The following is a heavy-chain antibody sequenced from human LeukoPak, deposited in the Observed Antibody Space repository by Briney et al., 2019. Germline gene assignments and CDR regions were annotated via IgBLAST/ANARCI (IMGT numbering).Heavy chain of an antibody. V-gene: IGHV1-18*01. CDR2: ISAYNGNT. Sequence: GASVKVSCKASGYTFTSYGISWVRQAPGQGLEWMGWISAYNGNTNYAQKLQGRVTMTTDTSTSTAYMELRSLRSDDTAVYYCARLLGYYYDGSGFPFDYWGQGTLVTVSS. CDR3: ARLLGYYYDGSGFPFDY. CDR1: GYTFTSYG. D-gene: IGHD3-22*01. J-gene: IGHJ4*02.